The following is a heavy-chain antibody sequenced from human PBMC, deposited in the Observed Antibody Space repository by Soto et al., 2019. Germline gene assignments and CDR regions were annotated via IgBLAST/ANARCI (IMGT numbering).Heavy chain of an antibody. D-gene: IGHD5-18*01. Sequence: QAQLVESGGGVVQPGRSLRLSCAASGFAFSSYGMHWVRQAPGTALEWVAVISYDGSLQHYADSVKGRFTISRDNAKNMVLLLMSSLRAEDTAVYYCVSDRGYGHASVPYSWGQGTLVSVSS. CDR2: ISYDGSLQ. CDR1: GFAFSSYG. J-gene: IGHJ4*02. CDR3: VSDRGYGHASVPYS. V-gene: IGHV3-30*03.